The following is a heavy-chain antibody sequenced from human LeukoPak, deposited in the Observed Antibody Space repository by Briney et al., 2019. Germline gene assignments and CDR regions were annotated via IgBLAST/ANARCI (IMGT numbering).Heavy chain of an antibody. CDR1: GFTLSKVA. V-gene: IGHV3-23*01. Sequence: GCPRLSRAASGFTLSKVAMRWVRPAPGKGLGWGSAISGSGGSTYYADSVKGRFTISRDNSKNTLYLQMNSLRAEDTAVYYCAKDGQLHDAFDIWGQGTMVTVSS. D-gene: IGHD6-6*01. CDR3: AKDGQLHDAFDI. J-gene: IGHJ3*02. CDR2: ISGSGGST.